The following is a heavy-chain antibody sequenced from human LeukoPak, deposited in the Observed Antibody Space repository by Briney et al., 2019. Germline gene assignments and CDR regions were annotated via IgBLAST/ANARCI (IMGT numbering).Heavy chain of an antibody. D-gene: IGHD6-19*01. CDR2: IYYSGST. Sequence: PSETLSLTCTVSGVSISSGGYYWSWIRQHPGKGLEWIGYIYYSGSTYYNPSLKSRVTISVDTSKNQFSLKLSSVTAADTAVYYCARGWRGGSGWYSIGYYFDYWGQGTLVTVSS. J-gene: IGHJ4*02. V-gene: IGHV4-31*03. CDR3: ARGWRGGSGWYSIGYYFDY. CDR1: GVSISSGGYY.